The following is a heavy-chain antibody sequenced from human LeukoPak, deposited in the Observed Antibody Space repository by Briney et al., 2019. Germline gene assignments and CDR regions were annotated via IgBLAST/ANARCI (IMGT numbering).Heavy chain of an antibody. D-gene: IGHD3-10*01. V-gene: IGHV4-39*01. J-gene: IGHJ4*02. CDR3: ARQTATDGSSFEY. Sequence: SETLSLTCTVSGGSISSSSYYWGWIRQPPGKGLEWIGSIYYSGSTYYNPSLKSRVTISLDTSKKQFSLKLRYVTAADTALYFCARQTATDGSSFEYWGQGTLVTVSS. CDR2: IYYSGST. CDR1: GGSISSSSYY.